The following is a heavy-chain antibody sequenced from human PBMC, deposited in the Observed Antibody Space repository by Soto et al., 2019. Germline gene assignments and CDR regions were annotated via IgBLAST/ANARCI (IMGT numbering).Heavy chain of an antibody. V-gene: IGHV3-9*01. J-gene: IGHJ6*01. CDR2: INWNSGSI. CDR3: AKEKGFGGVRKGMDV. D-gene: IGHD3-16*01. CDR1: GFTFDDYA. Sequence: EVQLVESGGGLVQPGRSLRLSCAASGFTFDDYAMHWVRQAPGKGLEWVSGINWNSGSIGYADSVKGRFTISRDNAKNSLYLQMNSLRTADTALYYCAKEKGFGGVRKGMDVWGQGTTVTVSS.